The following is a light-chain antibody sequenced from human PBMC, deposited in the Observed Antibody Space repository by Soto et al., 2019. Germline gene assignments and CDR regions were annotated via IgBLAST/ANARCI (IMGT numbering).Light chain of an antibody. Sequence: QSALTQPASVSGSPGQSITISCTGTSSDVGGYKYVSWYLQHPGKAPKLLIYDVSNRPSGVSNRFSGSKSGNTASLTISWRQAEDDADYYCSSYTSSNTPFVFGSGTKLTVL. CDR1: SSDVGGYKY. CDR3: SSYTSSNTPFV. J-gene: IGLJ2*01. CDR2: DVS. V-gene: IGLV2-14*01.